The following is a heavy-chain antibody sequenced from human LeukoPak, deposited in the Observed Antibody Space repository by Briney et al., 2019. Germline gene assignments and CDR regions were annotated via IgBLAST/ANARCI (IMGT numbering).Heavy chain of an antibody. V-gene: IGHV4-59*01. J-gene: IGHJ4*02. D-gene: IGHD3-10*01. Sequence: PSETLSLTCTVSGGSISSYYWSWIRQPPGKGLEWIGYIYYSGSTNYNPSLKSRVTISVDTSKNQFSLKLSSVTAADTALYYCAKDWGTMVRGFDYWGQGTLVTVSS. CDR3: AKDWGTMVRGFDY. CDR1: GGSISSYY. CDR2: IYYSGST.